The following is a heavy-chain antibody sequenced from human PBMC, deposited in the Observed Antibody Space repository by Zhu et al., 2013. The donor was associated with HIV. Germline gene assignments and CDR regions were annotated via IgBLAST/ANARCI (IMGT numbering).Heavy chain of an antibody. D-gene: IGHD2-8*02. J-gene: IGHJ4*02. V-gene: IGHV1-2*02. CDR2: INPYTGDT. CDR3: ASVGGESRKNFLVGSLDY. CDR1: GYTFIDYY. Sequence: QVRLVQSGAEVKKPGASVKVSCKPFGYTFIDYYIHWVRQAPGQGLEWMGWINPYTGDTISAQKFEGRVTMTRDTSISTGFLELSSLTSDDTAVYYCASVGGESRKNFLVGSLDYWGQGNPGHRLL.